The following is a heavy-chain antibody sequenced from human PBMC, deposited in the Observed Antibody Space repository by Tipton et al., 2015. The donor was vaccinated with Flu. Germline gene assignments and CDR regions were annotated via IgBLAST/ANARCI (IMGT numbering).Heavy chain of an antibody. J-gene: IGHJ6*02. CDR3: ARVIAARLRGYYYYYGMDV. Sequence: AASGFTFSDYYMSWIRQAPGKGLEWVSYISSSGSTIYYADSVKGRFTISRDNAKNSLYLQMNSLRAEDTAVYYCARVIAARLRGYYYYYGMDVWGQGTTVAVSS. D-gene: IGHD6-6*01. CDR2: ISSSGSTI. CDR1: GFTFSDYY. V-gene: IGHV3-11*01.